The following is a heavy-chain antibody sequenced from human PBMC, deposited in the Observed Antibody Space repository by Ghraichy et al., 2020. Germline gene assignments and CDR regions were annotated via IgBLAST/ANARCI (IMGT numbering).Heavy chain of an antibody. CDR2: TYYRSQWFY. V-gene: IGHV6-1*01. CDR1: GESVSSLGAS. Sequence: SQTLSLTCVIPGESVSSLGASWNWIRQSPSRGLEWLGRTYYRSQWFYEYAVSVQSRITINPDISKNQFSLQLKSMTPEDTAVYFCVRGNYNFDYWGQGTLVTVSS. J-gene: IGHJ4*02. D-gene: IGHD5-24*01. CDR3: VRGNYNFDY.